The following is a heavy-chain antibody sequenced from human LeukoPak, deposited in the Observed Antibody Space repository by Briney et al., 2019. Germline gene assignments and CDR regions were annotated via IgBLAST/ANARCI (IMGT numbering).Heavy chain of an antibody. CDR3: AREIAMEGFDP. J-gene: IGHJ5*02. D-gene: IGHD5-18*01. CDR1: GGSISSGGYY. Sequence: SETLSLTFTVSGGSISSGGYYWSWIRQHPGKGLESIGYIYYSGSTYYNPSLKSRVTISVDTSKNQFSLKLSSVTAADTAVYYCAREIAMEGFDPWGQGTLVTVSS. CDR2: IYYSGST. V-gene: IGHV4-31*03.